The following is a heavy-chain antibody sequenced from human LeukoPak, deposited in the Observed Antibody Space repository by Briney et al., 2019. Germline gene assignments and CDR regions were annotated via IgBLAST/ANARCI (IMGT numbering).Heavy chain of an antibody. J-gene: IGHJ3*02. CDR3: ATGLRWPPVDAFDI. V-gene: IGHV1-2*02. CDR1: GYTFTGYY. D-gene: IGHD4-23*01. CDR2: INPNSGGT. Sequence: ASVKVSCKASGYTFTGYYMHWVRQAPGQGLEWMGWINPNSGGTNYAQKFQGRVTMTEDTSTDTAYMELSSLRSEDTAVYYCATGLRWPPVDAFDIWGQGTMVTVSS.